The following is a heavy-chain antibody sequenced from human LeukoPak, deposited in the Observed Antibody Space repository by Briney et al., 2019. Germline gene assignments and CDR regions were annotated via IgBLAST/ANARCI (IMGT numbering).Heavy chain of an antibody. J-gene: IGHJ4*02. CDR3: ARERGGYRIY. CDR2: IYYSGST. CDR1: GGSISSYY. D-gene: IGHD5-24*01. Sequence: PSETLSLTCSVSGGSISSYYWSWIRQPPGKGLEWIGYIYYSGSTNYNPSLKSRVTISVDTSKNQFSLKLSSVTAADTALDYFARERGGYRIYWGQGTLVTVSS. V-gene: IGHV4-59*12.